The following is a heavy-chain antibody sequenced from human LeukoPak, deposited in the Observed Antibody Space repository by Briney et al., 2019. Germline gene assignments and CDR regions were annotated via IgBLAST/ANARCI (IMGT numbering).Heavy chain of an antibody. CDR2: ISSNGDSS. CDR3: AGGSNHWFDP. J-gene: IGHJ5*02. CDR1: GFPFSSYS. V-gene: IGHV3-64*02. Sequence: GGSLRLSCAASGFPFSSYSMNWVRQAPGKGLEYISVISSNGDSSYYADSVKGRFTISRDNSKNTLFLQMGSLRGDDMAVYYCAGGSNHWFDPWGQGTLVTVSS. D-gene: IGHD1-14*01.